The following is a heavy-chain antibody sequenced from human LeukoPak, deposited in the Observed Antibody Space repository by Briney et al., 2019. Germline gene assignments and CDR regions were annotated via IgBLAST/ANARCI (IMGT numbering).Heavy chain of an antibody. J-gene: IGHJ4*02. Sequence: SETLSLTCTVSGGSISSGGYYWSWIRQHPGKGLEWIGYIYYSGSTYYNPSLKSRVTISVGTSKNQFSLKLSSVTAADTAVYYCARELIAAALDYWGQGTLVTVSS. D-gene: IGHD6-13*01. CDR3: ARELIAAALDY. V-gene: IGHV4-31*03. CDR1: GGSISSGGYY. CDR2: IYYSGST.